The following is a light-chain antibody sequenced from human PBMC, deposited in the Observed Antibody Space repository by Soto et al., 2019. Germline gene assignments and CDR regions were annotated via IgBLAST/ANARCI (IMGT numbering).Light chain of an antibody. J-gene: IGKJ3*01. Sequence: EIVLTQSPATLSLSPGERATLSCRASQSVSSYLAWYQQKPGQAPRLLIYDASNRATGIPARFSGSGSGTXFTLXIXXXXXXXXAVYYCQQRSXXXXXXXFG. CDR2: DAS. CDR3: QQRSXXXXXXX. V-gene: IGKV3-11*01. CDR1: QSVSSY.